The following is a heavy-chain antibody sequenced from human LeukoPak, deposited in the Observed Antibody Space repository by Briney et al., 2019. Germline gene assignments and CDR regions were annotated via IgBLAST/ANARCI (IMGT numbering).Heavy chain of an antibody. D-gene: IGHD3-22*01. CDR1: GGSFSGYY. CDR2: INHSGST. Sequence: PSETLSPTCAVYGGSFSGYYWSWIRQPPGKGLEWIGEINHSGSTNYNPSLKSRVTISVDTSKNQFSLKLSSVTAADTAVYYCARGVGSGYTDDWGQGTLVTVSS. V-gene: IGHV4-34*01. J-gene: IGHJ4*02. CDR3: ARGVGSGYTDD.